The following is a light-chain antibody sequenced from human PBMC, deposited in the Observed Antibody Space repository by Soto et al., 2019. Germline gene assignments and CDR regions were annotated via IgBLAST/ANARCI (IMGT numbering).Light chain of an antibody. V-gene: IGKV3-20*01. J-gene: IGKJ1*01. CDR3: HQYHSSPRT. CDR2: AAS. Sequence: EIVLTQSPGTLSLSPGERATLSRRASQSLSSNYLAWYQQKPGQAPRLLVYAASSRATGIPDRFSGSGSGTDFTLTISRLEPEDFAVYYCHQYHSSPRTFGQGTKVDIK. CDR1: QSLSSNY.